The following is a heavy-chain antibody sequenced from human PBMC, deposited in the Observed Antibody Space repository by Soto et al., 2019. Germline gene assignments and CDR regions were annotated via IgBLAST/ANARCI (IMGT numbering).Heavy chain of an antibody. Sequence: QVQLVQSGAEVKKPGSSVKVSCKASGGTFSSYAISWVRQAPGQGLEWMGGIIPIFGTANYAQKFQGRVTITADESKSTAYMELSSLRSENKAAYYGAIEGAVNNRCCNGMDVWGQGTTVTVSS. CDR3: AIEGAVNNRCCNGMDV. J-gene: IGHJ6*02. D-gene: IGHD6-19*01. CDR1: GGTFSSYA. V-gene: IGHV1-69*01. CDR2: IIPIFGTA.